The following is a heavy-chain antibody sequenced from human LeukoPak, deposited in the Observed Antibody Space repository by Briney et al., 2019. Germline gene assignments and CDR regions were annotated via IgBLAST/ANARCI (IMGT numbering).Heavy chain of an antibody. CDR2: IYYSGST. CDR1: GGSISSYY. Sequence: SETLSLTCTVSGGSISSYYWSWIRQPPGKGLEWIGYIYYSGSTNYNPSLKSRVTISVDTSKNQFSLKLSSVTAADTAVYYCARVAYYYDSSGPDYWGQGTLVTVSS. J-gene: IGHJ4*02. D-gene: IGHD3-22*01. CDR3: ARVAYYYDSSGPDY. V-gene: IGHV4-59*01.